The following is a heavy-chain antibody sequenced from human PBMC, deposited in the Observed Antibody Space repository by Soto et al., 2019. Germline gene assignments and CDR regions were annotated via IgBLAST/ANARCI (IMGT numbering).Heavy chain of an antibody. Sequence: GGSLRLSCAASGFSASNNYMNWVRQAPGKGLEWVSLIYSGGTTHYADSVKGRFTISRDNSKNTLYFQMNSLRAEDTAVYYCARGLDFWSGYYDQYYYGLDVWGQGTTVTVSS. V-gene: IGHV3-53*01. J-gene: IGHJ6*02. CDR3: ARGLDFWSGYYDQYYYGLDV. CDR2: IYSGGTT. CDR1: GFSASNNY. D-gene: IGHD3-3*01.